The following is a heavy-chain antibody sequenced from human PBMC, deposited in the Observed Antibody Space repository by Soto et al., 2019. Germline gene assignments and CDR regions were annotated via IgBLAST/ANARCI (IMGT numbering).Heavy chain of an antibody. Sequence: ASVKVSWKASGYSFSIYGIGRVRQAPGQGVEWMGWISAYNGNTNYAQKLQGRVTMTTDTSTSTAYMELRSLRSDDTAVYYCARIRGCSGGSCQTPFLVAYWGQGTLVTVSS. V-gene: IGHV1-18*01. CDR3: ARIRGCSGGSCQTPFLVAY. CDR2: ISAYNGNT. D-gene: IGHD2-15*01. J-gene: IGHJ4*02. CDR1: GYSFSIYG.